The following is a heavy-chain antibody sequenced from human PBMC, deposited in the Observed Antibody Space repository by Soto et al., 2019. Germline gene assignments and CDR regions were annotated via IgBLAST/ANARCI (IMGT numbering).Heavy chain of an antibody. J-gene: IGHJ5*02. Sequence: PSETLSLTCAVSGVSISSNYWWGWIRQPPGKGLEWIGEIYDSGNTRYNPSLESRVTISVDRSKNQFSLNLSSVTAADTAVYYCARVMEGGPYNWFDPWGLGTLVTVS. CDR1: GVSISSNYW. D-gene: IGHD2-8*01. V-gene: IGHV4-4*02. CDR2: IYDSGNT. CDR3: ARVMEGGPYNWFDP.